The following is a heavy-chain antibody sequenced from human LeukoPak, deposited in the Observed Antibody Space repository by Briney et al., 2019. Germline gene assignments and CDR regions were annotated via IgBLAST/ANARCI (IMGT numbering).Heavy chain of an antibody. CDR3: ARSVYSKYYYYYMDV. Sequence: SVKVSCKASGGTFSSYAISWVRQAPGQGLEWMGGIIPIFGTANYAQKFQGRVTITTDESTSTAYMELSSLRSEDTAVYYCARSVYSKYYYYYMDVWGKGTTVTVSS. V-gene: IGHV1-69*05. CDR2: IIPIFGTA. CDR1: GGTFSSYA. D-gene: IGHD4-11*01. J-gene: IGHJ6*03.